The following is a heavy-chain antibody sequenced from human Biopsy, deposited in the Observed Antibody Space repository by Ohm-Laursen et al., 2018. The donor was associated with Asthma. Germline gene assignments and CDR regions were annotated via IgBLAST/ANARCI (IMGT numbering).Heavy chain of an antibody. Sequence: SLRLSCAASGFTFNSYGMDWVRQAPGKGLEWVALMSYDGSIKDYADSVKGRFTISRDNSMNTLYLHMNSLRTEDTAVYYCAKRRGYSGHDNDYWGRGTLVIVSS. J-gene: IGHJ4*02. CDR1: GFTFNSYG. CDR3: AKRRGYSGHDNDY. D-gene: IGHD5-12*01. V-gene: IGHV3-30*18. CDR2: MSYDGSIK.